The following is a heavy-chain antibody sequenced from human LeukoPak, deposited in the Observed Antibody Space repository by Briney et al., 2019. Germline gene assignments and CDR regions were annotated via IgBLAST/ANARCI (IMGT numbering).Heavy chain of an antibody. CDR3: ARQSNYYGAGSVADY. D-gene: IGHD4-17*01. CDR2: IYYSGST. CDR1: GVSISSYY. J-gene: IGHJ4*02. V-gene: IGHV4-59*08. Sequence: SETLSLTCTVSGVSISSYYWGWIRQPPGEGLEWIGYIYYSGSTDYNPSLKSRVTISIDTSKYQFSLKLRSVTAADTAVYYCARQSNYYGAGSVADYWGQGTLVTVPS.